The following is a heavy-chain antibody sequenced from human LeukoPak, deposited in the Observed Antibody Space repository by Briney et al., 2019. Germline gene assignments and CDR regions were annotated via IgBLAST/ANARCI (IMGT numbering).Heavy chain of an antibody. J-gene: IGHJ4*02. V-gene: IGHV1-69*13. CDR3: ARDSQQLGLGVDYFDY. CDR1: GGTFSSYT. D-gene: IGHD6-13*01. CDR2: IIPIFETA. Sequence: SVRVSCKASGGTFSSYTISWVRQAPGQGLEWMGGIIPIFETANYAQKFQGRVSITADESTNTAYMELSSLRSEDTAVYYCARDSQQLGLGVDYFDYWGQGTLVTVSS.